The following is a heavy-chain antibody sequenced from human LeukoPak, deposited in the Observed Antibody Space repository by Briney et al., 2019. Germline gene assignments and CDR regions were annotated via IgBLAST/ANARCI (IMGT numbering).Heavy chain of an antibody. J-gene: IGHJ4*02. CDR3: ARGQYTDGLSY. CDR2: IKPDGSEK. V-gene: IGHV3-7*03. CDR1: GFTFSTYW. D-gene: IGHD5-24*01. Sequence: GGSLRLSCAASGFTFSTYWMTWVRQAPGKGLEGVAIIKPDGSEKYYVDSVKGRFTISRDNAENSLFLQMNGLRPEDTAVFYCARGQYTDGLSYWGQGTLVTVSS.